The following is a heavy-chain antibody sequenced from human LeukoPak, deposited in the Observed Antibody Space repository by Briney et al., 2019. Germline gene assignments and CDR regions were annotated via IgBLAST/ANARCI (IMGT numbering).Heavy chain of an antibody. CDR3: ARARDTAMVMGAFDI. V-gene: IGHV3-21*01. CDR1: GFTFSSYS. J-gene: IGHJ3*02. CDR2: ISSSGSYM. Sequence: GGSLRLSCAASGFTFSSYSMNWVRQAPGKGLEWVSSISSSGSYMYYADSVKGRFTISRDNAKNSLYLQMNSLRAEDTAVYYCARARDTAMVMGAFDIWGQGTMVTVSS. D-gene: IGHD5-18*01.